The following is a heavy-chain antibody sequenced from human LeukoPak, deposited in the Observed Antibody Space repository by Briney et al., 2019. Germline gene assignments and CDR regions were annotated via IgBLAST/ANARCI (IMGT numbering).Heavy chain of an antibody. D-gene: IGHD3-22*01. CDR2: IYTSGST. Sequence: SETLSLTCTVSGGSISSYYWSWIRQPAGKGLEWIGRIYTSGSTSYNPSLKSRVTMSVDTSKNQFSLKLSSVTAADTAVYYCARGTYCYDTYGMDVWGQGTTVTVSS. V-gene: IGHV4-4*07. CDR3: ARGTYCYDTYGMDV. CDR1: GGSISSYY. J-gene: IGHJ6*02.